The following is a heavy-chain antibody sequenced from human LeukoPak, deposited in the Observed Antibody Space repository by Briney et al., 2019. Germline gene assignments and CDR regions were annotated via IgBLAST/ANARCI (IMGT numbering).Heavy chain of an antibody. CDR1: GFTFSSYA. CDR2: ISGSGGST. D-gene: IGHD2-15*01. V-gene: IGHV3-23*01. Sequence: GGSLRLSCAVSGFTFSSYAMGWVRQAPGKGLEWVSAISGSGGSTYYADSVKGRFTISRDNSKNTLSLQMNSLRTEDTAVYYCAKVTSGGSCYPSDYWGQGTLVTVSS. CDR3: AKVTSGGSCYPSDY. J-gene: IGHJ4*02.